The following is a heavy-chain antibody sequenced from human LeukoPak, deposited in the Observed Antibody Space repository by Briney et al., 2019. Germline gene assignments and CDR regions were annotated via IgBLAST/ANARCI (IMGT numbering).Heavy chain of an antibody. V-gene: IGHV4-39*01. CDR2: IYHSGST. J-gene: IGHJ4*02. CDR3: ASPLGCCSSTTCYGDY. Sequence: PSETLSLTCTVSGGSISSSSYYWGWIRQPPGKGLEWIGSIYHSGSTYYNPSLKSRVTISVDTSKNQFSLKLSSVTAADTAVYYCASPLGCCSSTTCYGDYWGQGTLVTVSS. D-gene: IGHD2-2*01. CDR1: GGSISSSSYY.